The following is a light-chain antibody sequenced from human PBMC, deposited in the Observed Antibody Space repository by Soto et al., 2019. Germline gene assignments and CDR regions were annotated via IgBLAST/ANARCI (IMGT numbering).Light chain of an antibody. CDR3: SSYAGSNNLV. CDR1: ISDVAGYNY. J-gene: IGLJ2*01. V-gene: IGLV2-11*01. CDR2: DVT. Sequence: QSVLTQPRSVSGSPGQSVTISCTGTISDVAGYNYVSWYQHLPGKAPKLLISDVTKRPSWVPDRFSGSKSGSTASLTISELQAEDEADYYCSSYAGSNNLVFGGGTKLTVL.